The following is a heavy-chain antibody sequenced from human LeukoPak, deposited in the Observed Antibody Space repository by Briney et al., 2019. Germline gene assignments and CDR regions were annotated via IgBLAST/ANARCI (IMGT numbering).Heavy chain of an antibody. CDR3: ARDRGGGYSHFDY. V-gene: IGHV3-21*01. J-gene: IGHJ4*02. D-gene: IGHD5-24*01. CDR1: GFTFSSYS. CDR2: ISSSSGYI. Sequence: GGSLRLSCAASGFTFSSYSMNWVRQAPGKGLEWVSSISSSSGYIYYADSVKGRFTISRDNAKNSLYLQMNSLRAEDTAVYYCARDRGGGYSHFDYWGQGTLVTVSS.